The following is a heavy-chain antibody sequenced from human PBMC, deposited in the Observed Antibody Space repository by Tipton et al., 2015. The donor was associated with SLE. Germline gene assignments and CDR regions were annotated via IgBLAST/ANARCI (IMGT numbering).Heavy chain of an antibody. D-gene: IGHD2-15*01. J-gene: IGHJ4*02. Sequence: TLSLTCSVSGGSISSNYWIWIRQPAGKGLEWIGRIHPRGSSNYNPSLKSRATISVDTSKNQFFLKLSSVTAADTAVYYCARGEWWTGDVDYWGQGTLVTVSS. CDR2: IHPRGSS. V-gene: IGHV4-4*07. CDR3: ARGEWWTGDVDY. CDR1: GGSISSNY.